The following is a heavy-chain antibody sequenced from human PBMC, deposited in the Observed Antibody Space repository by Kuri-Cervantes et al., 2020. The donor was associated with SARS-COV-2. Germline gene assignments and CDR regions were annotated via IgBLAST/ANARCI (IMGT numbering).Heavy chain of an antibody. D-gene: IGHD4-17*01. CDR3: ARGNDYGEDFDY. V-gene: IGHV3-30-3*01. CDR2: ISYDGSNK. Sequence: GAPLRLSCAASGFTFSSYAMHWVRQAPGKGLEWVAVISYDGSNKYYADSVKGRFTISRDNSKNTLYLQMNSLRAEDTAVYYCARGNDYGEDFDYWGQGTLVTVSS. J-gene: IGHJ4*02. CDR1: GFTFSSYA.